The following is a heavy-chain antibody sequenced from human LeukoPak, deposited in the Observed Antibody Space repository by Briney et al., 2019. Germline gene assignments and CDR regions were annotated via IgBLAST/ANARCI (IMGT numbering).Heavy chain of an antibody. J-gene: IGHJ5*02. D-gene: IGHD5-18*01. Sequence: SETLSLTCAVYGGSFSGYYWSWIRQPPGKGLEWIGEINHSGSTNYNPSLKSRVTISVDTSKNQFSLKLSSVPAADTAVYYCARVGIQLWSHWFDPWGQGTLVTVSS. CDR1: GGSFSGYY. V-gene: IGHV4-34*01. CDR2: INHSGST. CDR3: ARVGIQLWSHWFDP.